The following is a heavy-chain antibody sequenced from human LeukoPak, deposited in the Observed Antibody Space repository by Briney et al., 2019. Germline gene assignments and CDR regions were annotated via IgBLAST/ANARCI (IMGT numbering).Heavy chain of an antibody. CDR3: AKDRGEWELPRYYFDY. CDR2: ISSSSSYI. J-gene: IGHJ4*02. D-gene: IGHD1-26*01. Sequence: GGSLRLSCAASGFTFSSYSMNWVRQAPGKGLEWVSSISSSSSYIYYADSVKGRFTISRDNAKNSLYLQMNSLRAEDTAVYYCAKDRGEWELPRYYFDYWGQGTLVTVSS. V-gene: IGHV3-21*01. CDR1: GFTFSSYS.